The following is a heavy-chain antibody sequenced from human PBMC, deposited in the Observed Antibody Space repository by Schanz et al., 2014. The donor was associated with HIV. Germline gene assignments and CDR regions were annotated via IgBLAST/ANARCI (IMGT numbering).Heavy chain of an antibody. V-gene: IGHV3-21*01. Sequence: EVQLLESGGGVVQPGGSLRLSCAASGFTFSTFAMNWVRQAPGKGLEWVSSISSSSSYIYYADSMKGRFTISRDNAKNSLYLQMNSLRAEDTAVYYCVRVRSPRVKIVVVMDYYYYAMDVWGQGTTVTVSS. CDR1: GFTFSTFA. CDR3: VRVRSPRVKIVVVMDYYYYAMDV. D-gene: IGHD3-22*01. J-gene: IGHJ6*02. CDR2: ISSSSSYI.